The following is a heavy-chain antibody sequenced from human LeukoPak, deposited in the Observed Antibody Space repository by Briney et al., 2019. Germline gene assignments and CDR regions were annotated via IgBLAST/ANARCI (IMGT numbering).Heavy chain of an antibody. CDR2: ISGSGGST. D-gene: IGHD5-18*01. CDR1: VFTFSSYA. J-gene: IGHJ4*02. CDR3: AKQQRGYSYGYGDFDY. V-gene: IGHV3-23*01. Sequence: GGSLRLSCACSVFTFSSYAMSWVRQAPGKGLEWVSAISGSGGSTYYADSVKGRFTISRDNSKNTLYLQMNSLRAEDTAVYYCAKQQRGYSYGYGDFDYWGQGTQVTVSS.